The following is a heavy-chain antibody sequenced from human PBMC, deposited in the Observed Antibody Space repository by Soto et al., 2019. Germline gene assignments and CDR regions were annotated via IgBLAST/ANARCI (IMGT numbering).Heavy chain of an antibody. Sequence: QVQLVESGGGVVHPGRSLRLSCAASGFTFSGLGMHWVRQAPGRGLEWVAVIWYDGSQEYYADSVKGRFTISRDNSMNMLYLQMNSLRAEDTAVYYCTRDGSYYDFRSPWDWGPGTLVTVSS. D-gene: IGHD3-3*01. J-gene: IGHJ4*02. CDR1: GFTFSGLG. CDR2: IWYDGSQE. V-gene: IGHV3-33*01. CDR3: TRDGSYYDFRSPWD.